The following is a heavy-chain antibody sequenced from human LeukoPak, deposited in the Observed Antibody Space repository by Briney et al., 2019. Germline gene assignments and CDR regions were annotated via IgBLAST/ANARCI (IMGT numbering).Heavy chain of an antibody. V-gene: IGHV1-8*01. D-gene: IGHD6-19*01. Sequence: ASVKVSCKASGYTFTTYDINWVRQAAGQGLEWMGWMNPNSGNTGYTQKFQGRVTMTRNTSISTAYMELSSLRSEDTAVYYCARGRGSGHKENWFDPWGQGTLVTVSS. CDR1: GYTFTTYD. J-gene: IGHJ5*02. CDR3: ARGRGSGHKENWFDP. CDR2: MNPNSGNT.